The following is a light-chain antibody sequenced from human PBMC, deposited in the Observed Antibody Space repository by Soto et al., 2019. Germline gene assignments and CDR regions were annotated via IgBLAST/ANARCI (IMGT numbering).Light chain of an antibody. CDR2: AVI. Sequence: QSALTQPASVSGSPGQSITISCTGTSSDVGGYDFVSWYQHHPGKAPKLMIYAVIYRPSGVSNRFSGSKSGNTASLTISGLQGEDEADYYCSSYTSSGGWVFGGGTKLTVL. CDR1: SSDVGGYDF. CDR3: SSYTSSGGWV. V-gene: IGLV2-14*01. J-gene: IGLJ3*02.